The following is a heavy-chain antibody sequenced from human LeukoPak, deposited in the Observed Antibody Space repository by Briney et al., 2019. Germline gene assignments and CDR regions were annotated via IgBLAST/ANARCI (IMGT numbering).Heavy chain of an antibody. D-gene: IGHD1-26*01. CDR2: ISGSSYHI. Sequence: GGSLRLSCAASGFTFSTCSMKWVRQAPGKALEWVSSISGSSYHIYYADSVKGRFTISRDNANNLLYLQMDSLRAEDTAVYYCASGTIVGARGADNWGQGTLVTVSS. CDR3: ASGTIVGARGADN. V-gene: IGHV3-21*01. J-gene: IGHJ4*02. CDR1: GFTFSTCS.